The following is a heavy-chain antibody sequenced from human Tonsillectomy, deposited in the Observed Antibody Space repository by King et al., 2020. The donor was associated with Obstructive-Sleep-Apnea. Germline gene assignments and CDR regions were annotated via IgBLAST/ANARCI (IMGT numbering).Heavy chain of an antibody. CDR2: IHYSGST. CDR1: GGSISSYY. V-gene: IGHV4-59*08. CDR3: ARQQGGSYPFDP. Sequence: VQLQESGPGLVKPSETLSLTCTVSGGSISSYYWSWVRQPPGKGLEWIGYIHYSGSTNYNPSLKSRVTISVDTSKNHFSLKLSSVTAADTAVYYCARQQGGSYPFDPWGQGTLVTVSS. D-gene: IGHD5-18*01. J-gene: IGHJ5*02.